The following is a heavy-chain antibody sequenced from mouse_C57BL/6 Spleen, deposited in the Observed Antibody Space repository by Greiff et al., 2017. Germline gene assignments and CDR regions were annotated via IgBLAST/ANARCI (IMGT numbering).Heavy chain of an antibody. J-gene: IGHJ3*01. D-gene: IGHD2-4*01. CDR2: IRNKANNHAT. CDR3: TREGLRAWFAY. Sequence: EVHLVESGGGLVQPGGSMKLSCAASGFTFSDAWMDWVRQSPEKGLEWVAEIRNKANNHATYYAESVKGRFTISRDDSKSSVYLQMNSLRAEDTGIYYCTREGLRAWFAYWGQGTLVTVSA. CDR1: GFTFSDAW. V-gene: IGHV6-6*01.